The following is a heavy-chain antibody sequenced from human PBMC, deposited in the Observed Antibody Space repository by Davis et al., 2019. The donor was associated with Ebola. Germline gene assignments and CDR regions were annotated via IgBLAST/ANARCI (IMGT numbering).Heavy chain of an antibody. CDR2: INPHNGNT. V-gene: IGHV1-18*04. J-gene: IGHJ4*02. CDR3: ARAQFPTTSDH. CDR1: GYTFTNYG. Sequence: AASVKVSCKASGYTFTNYGITWVRQAPGQGLEWMGWINPHNGNTNYAQNVQGRVIMTSDTATTTAYMEVGSLRSDDTAVYYCARAQFPTTSDHWGQGTVVTVSS. D-gene: IGHD1-1*01.